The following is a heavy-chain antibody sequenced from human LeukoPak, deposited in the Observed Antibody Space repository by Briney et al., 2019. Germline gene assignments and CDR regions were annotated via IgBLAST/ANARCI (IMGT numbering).Heavy chain of an antibody. CDR3: AKEGVAAAGRSPYFDY. CDR1: GFTFSSYA. CDR2: ISGSGGST. D-gene: IGHD6-13*01. J-gene: IGHJ4*02. V-gene: IGHV3-23*01. Sequence: GGSQRLSCAASGFTFSSYAMSWVRQAPGKGLEWVSAISGSGGSTYYADSVKGRFTISRDNSKNTLYLQMNSLRAEDTAVYYCAKEGVAAAGRSPYFDYWGQGTLVTVSS.